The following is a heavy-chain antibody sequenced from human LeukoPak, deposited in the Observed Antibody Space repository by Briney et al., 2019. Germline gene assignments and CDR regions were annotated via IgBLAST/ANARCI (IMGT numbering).Heavy chain of an antibody. CDR2: IRSSVGLM. J-gene: IGHJ4*02. D-gene: IGHD2-15*01. CDR3: ARKRLDCSGGSCYGDLDY. Sequence: GGSLRLSCAASGFTFSSYSMNWVRQAPGKGLEWGSDIRSSVGLMDYADSVKGRFTISRDNAKNSLYLQMNSLRDEDTAVYYCARKRLDCSGGSCYGDLDYWGQGTLVTVSS. CDR1: GFTFSSYS. V-gene: IGHV3-48*02.